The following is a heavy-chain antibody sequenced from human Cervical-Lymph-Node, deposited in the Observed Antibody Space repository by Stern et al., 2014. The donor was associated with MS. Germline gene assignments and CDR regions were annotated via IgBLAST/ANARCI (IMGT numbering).Heavy chain of an antibody. Sequence: VQLLESGGGWVQPGRSLRLSCATSGFTFDDYGMHWVRQAPGRGLEWVSTISWNSAIIAYADSVKGRFTISRDNAKNSLNLQMNSLRAEDTALYYCAKSGSSPFDDWGQGTLVTVSS. CDR3: AKSGSSPFDD. V-gene: IGHV3-9*01. CDR2: ISWNSAII. J-gene: IGHJ4*02. D-gene: IGHD6-6*01. CDR1: GFTFDDYG.